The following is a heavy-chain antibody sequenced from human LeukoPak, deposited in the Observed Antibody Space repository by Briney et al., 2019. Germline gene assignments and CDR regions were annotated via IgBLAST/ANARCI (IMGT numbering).Heavy chain of an antibody. CDR1: GYTFTSYG. CDR3: ARDLRGWLHFDY. Sequence: ASVTVSCNASGYTFTSYGISWVGQAPGQGLEWMGWISAYNGNTTYAEKLQARVTRTTDTSTSTAYMELRSLRSDDTAVYYCARDLRGWLHFDYWGQGTLVTVSS. V-gene: IGHV1-18*01. J-gene: IGHJ4*02. CDR2: ISAYNGNT. D-gene: IGHD3-9*01.